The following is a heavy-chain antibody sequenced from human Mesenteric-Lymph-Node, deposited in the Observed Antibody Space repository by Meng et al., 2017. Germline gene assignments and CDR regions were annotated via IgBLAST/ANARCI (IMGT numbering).Heavy chain of an antibody. V-gene: IGHV3-23*01. D-gene: IGHD2-21*01. Sequence: GESLKISCAASGFTFSSYAMSWVRQAPGKGLEWVSAISGSGGSTYYADSVKGRFTISRDNSKNTLYLQMNSLRAEDTAVYYCAKAAGSGDYYYYGTDVWGQGTTVTVAS. CDR1: GFTFSSYA. J-gene: IGHJ6*01. CDR3: AKAAGSGDYYYYGTDV. CDR2: ISGSGGST.